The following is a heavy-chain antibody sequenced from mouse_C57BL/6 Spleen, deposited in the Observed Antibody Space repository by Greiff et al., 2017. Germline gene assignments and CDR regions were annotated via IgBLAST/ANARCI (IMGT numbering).Heavy chain of an antibody. CDR3: AREKRLHAMDY. CDR1: GYTFTSYW. D-gene: IGHD3-2*02. V-gene: IGHV1-55*01. J-gene: IGHJ4*01. CDR2: IYPGSGST. Sequence: QVHVKQPGAELVKPGASVKMSCKASGYTFTSYWITWVKQRPGQGLEWIGDIYPGSGSTNYNEKFKSKATLTVDTSSSTAYMQLSSLTSEDSAVYYCAREKRLHAMDYWGQGTSVTVSS.